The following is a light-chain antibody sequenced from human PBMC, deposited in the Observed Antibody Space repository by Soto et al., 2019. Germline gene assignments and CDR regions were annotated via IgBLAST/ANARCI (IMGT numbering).Light chain of an antibody. J-gene: IGKJ4*02. CDR1: QSVNIY. Sequence: EIVLTQSPATLSLSPGESATLSCRASQSVNIYLAWYQQKPGQAPRLLIYDASNRVIGIPARFSGSGSGTDFSLTISSLEPEDVAVYYCQQRSSWPLTFGGGTKVEIK. CDR3: QQRSSWPLT. V-gene: IGKV3-11*01. CDR2: DAS.